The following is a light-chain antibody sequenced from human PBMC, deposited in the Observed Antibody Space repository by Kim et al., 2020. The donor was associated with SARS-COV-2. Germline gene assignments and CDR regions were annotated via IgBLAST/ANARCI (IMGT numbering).Light chain of an antibody. Sequence: PGERATLSCRASQRVSSSYLAWYQQKPGQAPRLLIYGASSRANGIPDRFSVSGSGTDFTLTISRLEPEDFAVYYCHQYGSSPEVTFGPGTKVDIK. J-gene: IGKJ3*01. CDR1: QRVSSSY. CDR3: HQYGSSPEVT. V-gene: IGKV3-20*01. CDR2: GAS.